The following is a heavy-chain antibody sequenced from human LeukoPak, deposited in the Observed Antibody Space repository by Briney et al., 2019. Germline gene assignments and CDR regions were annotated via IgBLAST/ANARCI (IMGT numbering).Heavy chain of an antibody. CDR2: INHSGST. J-gene: IGHJ4*02. V-gene: IGHV4-34*01. D-gene: IGHD3-3*01. Sequence: SETLSLTCAVYGGSFSGYYWSWIRQPPGKGLEWIGEINHSGSTNYNPSLKSRVTISVDTSKNQFSLKLSSVTAADTAVYYCALDDFWRGGYFDYWGQGTLVTVSS. CDR1: GGSFSGYY. CDR3: ALDDFWRGGYFDY.